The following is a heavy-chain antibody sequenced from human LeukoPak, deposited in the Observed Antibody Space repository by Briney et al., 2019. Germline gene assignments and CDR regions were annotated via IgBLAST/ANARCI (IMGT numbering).Heavy chain of an antibody. Sequence: GASVKVSCKASGYTFTGYYIQWVRQAPGQGLEWMGWINPNSGGTNYAQKFQGRVTMTRDTSISTAYMELSRLRSDDTAVYYCARTRGSTSWFHYYYMDVWGKGTTVTVSS. D-gene: IGHD2-2*01. CDR2: INPNSGGT. CDR3: ARTRGSTSWFHYYYMDV. CDR1: GYTFTGYY. V-gene: IGHV1-2*02. J-gene: IGHJ6*03.